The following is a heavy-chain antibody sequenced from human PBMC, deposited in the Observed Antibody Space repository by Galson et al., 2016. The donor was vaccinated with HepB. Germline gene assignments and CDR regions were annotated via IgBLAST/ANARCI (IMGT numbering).Heavy chain of an antibody. CDR1: GFSFSSYG. CDR3: AKDRGGGLRLRYYGMDV. D-gene: IGHD5-12*01. V-gene: IGHV3-30*18. Sequence: SLRLSCAASGFSFSSYGMHWVRQAPGKGLEWVAVISYDGSNKYYADSVKGRFTISRDNSKNTLYLQMNSLRAEDTAVYYCAKDRGGGLRLRYYGMDVWGQGTTVTVSS. CDR2: ISYDGSNK. J-gene: IGHJ6*02.